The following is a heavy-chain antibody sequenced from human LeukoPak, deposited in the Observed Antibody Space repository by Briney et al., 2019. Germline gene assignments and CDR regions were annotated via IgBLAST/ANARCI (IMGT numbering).Heavy chain of an antibody. D-gene: IGHD1-26*01. J-gene: IGHJ4*02. CDR1: GGSISSSSYY. CDR2: IYHSGST. Sequence: PSETLSLTCIVSGGSISSSSYYWGWIRQPPGKGLEWIGNIYHSGSTYYNPSLKSRVTISVDMSKNQFSLKLSSVTASDTAVYYCARSVGVTWFIDYWGQGTLVTVSS. V-gene: IGHV4-39*07. CDR3: ARSVGVTWFIDY.